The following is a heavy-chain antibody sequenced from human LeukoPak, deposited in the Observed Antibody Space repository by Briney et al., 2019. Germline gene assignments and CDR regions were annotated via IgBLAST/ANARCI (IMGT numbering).Heavy chain of an antibody. D-gene: IGHD5-12*01. CDR1: GYTYTNYA. CDR3: ARVGYSGYDSRPVFNY. CDR2: INTGNGNT. J-gene: IGHJ4*02. V-gene: IGHV1-3*04. Sequence: ASVKVSCKASGYTYTNYALHWVRQAPGQRLEWMGWINTGNGNTKYSQKFQGRVTITRATSASTAYMELSSLRSEDTAVYYCARVGYSGYDSRPVFNYWGQGTLVTVSS.